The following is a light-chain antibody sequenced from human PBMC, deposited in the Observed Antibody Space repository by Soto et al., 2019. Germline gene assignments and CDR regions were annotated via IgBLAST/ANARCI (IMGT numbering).Light chain of an antibody. J-gene: IGKJ4*01. CDR2: DTP. CDR1: QSVSSF. CDR3: HQRSGWPLT. Sequence: EIVLTQSPATLSLSPGERATLSCRASQSVSSFLAWSQQKPGQAPTLLIYDTPNRPTGIPDMFSGSGSRTDFTLTISSLEPEDFAVYYCHQRSGWPLTFGGGTRVESK. V-gene: IGKV3-11*01.